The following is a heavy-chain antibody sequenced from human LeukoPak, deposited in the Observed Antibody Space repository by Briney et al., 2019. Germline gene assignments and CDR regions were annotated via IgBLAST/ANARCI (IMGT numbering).Heavy chain of an antibody. V-gene: IGHV3-21*01. J-gene: IGHJ4*02. CDR2: ISSSISYI. D-gene: IGHD5-24*01. CDR1: GFTFSSYS. Sequence: GGSLRLSCAASGFTFSSYSMNWVRQAPGKGLEWVSSISSSISYIYYADSVKGRFTISRDNAKNSLYLQMNSLRAEDTAVYYCARDRGDGYKGYDYWGQGTLVTVSS. CDR3: ARDRGDGYKGYDY.